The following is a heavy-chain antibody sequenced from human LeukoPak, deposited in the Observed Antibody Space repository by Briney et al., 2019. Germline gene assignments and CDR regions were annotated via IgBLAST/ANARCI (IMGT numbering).Heavy chain of an antibody. Sequence: SETLSLTCTVSGGSISNYYWSWIRQPPGKGLEWIGYIYSSGSTNYNSSLKSRVSTSVDTSKNQFSLKLNSVTAADTAVYYCARDGRGFLRFEHWGQGALVTVSS. CDR1: GGSISNYY. J-gene: IGHJ4*02. CDR2: IYSSGST. V-gene: IGHV4-59*01. CDR3: ARDGRGFLRFEH. D-gene: IGHD1-26*01.